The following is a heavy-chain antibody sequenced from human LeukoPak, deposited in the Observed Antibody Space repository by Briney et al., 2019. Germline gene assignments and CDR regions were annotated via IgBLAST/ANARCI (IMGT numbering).Heavy chain of an antibody. CDR2: IKQDGSEK. D-gene: IGHD6-13*01. CDR1: GFTFSSYW. J-gene: IGHJ4*02. Sequence: PGGSLRLSCAASGFTFSSYWMSWVRQAPGKGLKWVANIKQDGSEKYYVDSVKGRFTISRDNAKNSLYLQMNSLRAEDTAVYYCARATSYSSSWYDEGYYFDYWGQGTLVTVSS. V-gene: IGHV3-7*01. CDR3: ARATSYSSSWYDEGYYFDY.